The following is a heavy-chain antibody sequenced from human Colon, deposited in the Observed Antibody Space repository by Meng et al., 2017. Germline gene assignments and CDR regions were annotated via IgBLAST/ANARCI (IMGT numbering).Heavy chain of an antibody. Sequence: EGKVLGSGGGLVQVGGSLSLSCAASGFTFGSNSMSWVRQAPGKGLEWVSTINAAGGSTYYADSVKGRFTISRDNSNNTLYLQMNSLRAEDTAVYYCARRPTDYKHFDYWVQGTLVTVSS. CDR2: INAAGGST. D-gene: IGHD4/OR15-4a*01. CDR3: ARRPTDYKHFDY. CDR1: GFTFGSNS. V-gene: IGHV3-23*01. J-gene: IGHJ4*02.